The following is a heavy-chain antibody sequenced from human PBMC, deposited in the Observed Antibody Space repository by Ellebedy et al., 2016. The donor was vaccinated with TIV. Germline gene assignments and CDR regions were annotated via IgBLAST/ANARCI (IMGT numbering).Heavy chain of an antibody. CDR3: ARDRTYAY. CDR1: GYNFIGNY. Sequence: AASVKVSCKASGYNFIGNYMNWVRQAPGQGLEWMGWINPKNGDTSYAPKFQGRVTVTRDTSISTAYMELSSLRADDPDGYYCARDRTYAYWGQGTLVTVSS. V-gene: IGHV1-2*02. D-gene: IGHD2-2*01. CDR2: INPKNGDT. J-gene: IGHJ4*02.